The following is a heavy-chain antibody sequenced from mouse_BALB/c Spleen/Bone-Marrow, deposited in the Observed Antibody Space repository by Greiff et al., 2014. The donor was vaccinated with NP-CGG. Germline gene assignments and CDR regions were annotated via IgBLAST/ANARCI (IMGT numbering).Heavy chain of an antibody. CDR2: INPSSGYT. Sequence: QVQLQQSAAELARPGASVKMSCKTSGYTFTYYTMHWVKQRPGQGLEWIGYINPSSGYTDYNQKFKDKTTLTTDKSSSTAYLQLSSLTSEDSAVYYCVRENYDYDGDAMDYWGQGTSVTVS. D-gene: IGHD2-4*01. V-gene: IGHV1-4*02. J-gene: IGHJ4*01. CDR3: VRENYDYDGDAMDY. CDR1: GYTFTYYT.